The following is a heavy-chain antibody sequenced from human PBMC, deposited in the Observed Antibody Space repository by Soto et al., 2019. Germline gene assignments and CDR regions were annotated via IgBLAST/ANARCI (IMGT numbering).Heavy chain of an antibody. J-gene: IGHJ4*02. V-gene: IGHV3-7*05. D-gene: IGHD3-9*01. CDR1: EFTFTHYW. Sequence: EVQLVESGGGLVQPGGSLRLSCVASEFTFTHYWMNWVRQAPGKGLEWVVNIKNDGSERHYVDSVKGRFTISRDNARNTLYLQMSSLRAEDTGFYYCAGGTGYIIDHWGQGTLVTVSS. CDR3: AGGTGYIIDH. CDR2: IKNDGSER.